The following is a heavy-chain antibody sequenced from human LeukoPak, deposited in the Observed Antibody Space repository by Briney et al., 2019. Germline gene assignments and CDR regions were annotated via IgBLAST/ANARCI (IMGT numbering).Heavy chain of an antibody. D-gene: IGHD3-10*01. J-gene: IGHJ4*02. Sequence: PGGSLRLSCAASEFTFSSYAMSWVRQAPGKGLEWVSSIGGSGVNTYHADSVKGRFTISRDNSQNTLYLQMNSLGAEDTAVYYCAKIGSYFDYWGQGILVTVSS. CDR2: IGGSGVNT. V-gene: IGHV3-23*01. CDR1: EFTFSSYA. CDR3: AKIGSYFDY.